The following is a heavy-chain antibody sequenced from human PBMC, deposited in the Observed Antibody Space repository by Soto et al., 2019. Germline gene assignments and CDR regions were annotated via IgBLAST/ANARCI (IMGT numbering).Heavy chain of an antibody. CDR2: IYSGGST. Sequence: GGSLRLSCAASGFTVSSNYMSWVRQAPGKGLEWVSVIYSGGSTYYADSVKGRFTISRDNSKNTLYLQMNSLRAEDTAVYYCARRSDFWSGYRYYYYMDVWGKGTTVTVSS. J-gene: IGHJ6*03. V-gene: IGHV3-66*01. D-gene: IGHD3-3*01. CDR3: ARRSDFWSGYRYYYYMDV. CDR1: GFTVSSNY.